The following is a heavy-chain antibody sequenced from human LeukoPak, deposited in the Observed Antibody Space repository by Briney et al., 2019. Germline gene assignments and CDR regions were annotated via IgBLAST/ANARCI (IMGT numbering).Heavy chain of an antibody. D-gene: IGHD5-24*01. CDR3: ARVDGAFDI. V-gene: IGHV5-51*01. J-gene: IGHJ3*02. CDR1: GCSFTSYW. Sequence: GAALQISCKGAGCSFTSYWIGWVRQMPGKGLEWMEIIYPGDSDTRYSPSFQGQVTISADKSISTAYLQWSSLKASDTAMYYCARVDGAFDIWGQGTMVTVSS. CDR2: IYPGDSDT.